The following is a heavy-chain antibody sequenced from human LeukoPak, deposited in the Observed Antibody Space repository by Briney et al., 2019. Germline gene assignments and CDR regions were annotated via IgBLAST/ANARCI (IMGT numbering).Heavy chain of an antibody. J-gene: IGHJ5*02. CDR1: GYTFTSYY. CDR3: ARDNSVGDNAWWFDP. CDR2: INPTGGST. V-gene: IGHV1-46*01. D-gene: IGHD1-26*01. Sequence: ASAKVSCKASGYTFTSYYMHWVRQAPGQGLEWMGLINPTGGSTGYAQKFQGRVTMTRDMSTSTDYMELSSLRSEDTAIYYCARDNSVGDNAWWFDPWGQGTLVTVSS.